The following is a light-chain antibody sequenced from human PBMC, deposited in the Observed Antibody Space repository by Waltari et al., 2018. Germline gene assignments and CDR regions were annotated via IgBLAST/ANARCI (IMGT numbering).Light chain of an antibody. CDR3: QQSYTTPWT. CDR2: AAS. Sequence: DIQMTQSPPPLSASVGDRVTITCRASQSISSFLNWYQQKPEKAPNLLIYAASTLQSGVPSRFSGSGSGTDFTLTISSLEPEDFATYYCQQSYTTPWTFGQGTKVEIK. V-gene: IGKV1-39*01. J-gene: IGKJ1*01. CDR1: QSISSF.